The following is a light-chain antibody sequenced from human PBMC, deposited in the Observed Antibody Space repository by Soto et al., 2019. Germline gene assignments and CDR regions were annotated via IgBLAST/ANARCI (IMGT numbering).Light chain of an antibody. CDR1: QSVSSSY. CDR2: GAS. J-gene: IGKJ1*01. CDR3: QQYASSTGT. Sequence: EIVLTQSPGTLSLSPGEEATLSCRASQSVSSSYLAWYQQKPGQAPRLLIYGASSRATGIPDRFSGSGSGTDFTLTISRLEPEDFAVYYCQQYASSTGTFGQGTNVEIK. V-gene: IGKV3-20*01.